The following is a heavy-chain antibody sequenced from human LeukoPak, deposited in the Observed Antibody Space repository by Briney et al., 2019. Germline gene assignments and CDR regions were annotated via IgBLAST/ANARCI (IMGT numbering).Heavy chain of an antibody. V-gene: IGHV3-7*01. CDR3: ARALGSYGDLRYYFAY. D-gene: IGHD4-17*01. J-gene: IGHJ4*02. CDR1: GSTFSSYW. CDR2: MKRDGGEK. Sequence: GGSLRLSCAGCGSTFSSYWMGWVRQAPGMGLEWVANMKRDGGEKYYVDSVKGRFTISRDNAKNSLYLQMSSLRAEDTAIYYCARALGSYGDLRYYFAYWGRGTLVTVSS.